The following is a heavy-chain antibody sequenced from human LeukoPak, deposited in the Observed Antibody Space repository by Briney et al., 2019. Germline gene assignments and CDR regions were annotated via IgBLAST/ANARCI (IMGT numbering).Heavy chain of an antibody. D-gene: IGHD4-11*01. J-gene: IGHJ3*02. Sequence: KVSCKVSGYTLTELSMHWVRQAPGKGLEWMGIIYPGDSDTRYSPSFQDQVTISADKSISTAYLQWSSLKASDIAMYYCARHLRQYDAFDIWGQGTMVTVSS. CDR3: ARHLRQYDAFDI. V-gene: IGHV5-51*01. CDR1: GYTLTELS. CDR2: IYPGDSDT.